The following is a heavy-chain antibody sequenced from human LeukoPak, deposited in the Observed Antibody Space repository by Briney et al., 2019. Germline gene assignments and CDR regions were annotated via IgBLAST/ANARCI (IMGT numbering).Heavy chain of an antibody. CDR1: GGSISSGDYY. Sequence: PSETLSLTCTVSGGSISSGDYYWSWIRQPPGKGLEWIGYIYYSGSTYYNPSLKSRVTISVDTSKNQFSLKLSSVTAADTAVYYCARLDYGDLGYFDYRGQGTLVTVSS. J-gene: IGHJ4*02. CDR3: ARLDYGDLGYFDY. D-gene: IGHD4-17*01. CDR2: IYYSGST. V-gene: IGHV4-30-4*01.